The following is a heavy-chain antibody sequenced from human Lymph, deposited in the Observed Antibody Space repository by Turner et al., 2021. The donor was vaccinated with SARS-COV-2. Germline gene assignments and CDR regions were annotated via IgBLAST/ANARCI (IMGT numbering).Heavy chain of an antibody. CDR2: INWSGSSI. D-gene: IGHD2-21*01. CDR1: GFTFDDSA. V-gene: IGHV3-9*01. Sequence: EVQLVASGGGLLQPGRSLRLSCAASGFTFDDSAMHWVQQAPGKGLGWGSGINWSGSSIAYADSVKGRFTISRDNPKNSLYLQMNSRRAEDTAFYYCAKDLAGTDYSSFDYWGQGTLVTVSS. CDR3: AKDLAGTDYSSFDY. J-gene: IGHJ4*02.